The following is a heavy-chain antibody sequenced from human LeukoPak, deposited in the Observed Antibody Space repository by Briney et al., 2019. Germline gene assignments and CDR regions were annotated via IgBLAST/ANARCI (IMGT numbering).Heavy chain of an antibody. D-gene: IGHD6-13*01. CDR2: INHSGST. Sequence: SETLSLTCAVYGGSFSGYYWSWIRQPSGKGLEWIGEINHSGSTNYNPSLKSRVTISVDTSKNQFSLKLSSVTAADTAVYYCARVNSSSWFFQHWGQGTLVTVSS. CDR3: ARVNSSSWFFQH. CDR1: GGSFSGYY. V-gene: IGHV4-34*01. J-gene: IGHJ1*01.